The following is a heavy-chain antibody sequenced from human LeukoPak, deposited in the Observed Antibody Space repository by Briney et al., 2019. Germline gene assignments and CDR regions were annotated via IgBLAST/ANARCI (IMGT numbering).Heavy chain of an antibody. CDR2: INPNSGGT. CDR3: ARGWADSSGWYF. J-gene: IGHJ4*02. V-gene: IGHV1-2*02. CDR1: GYIFTGYY. Sequence: ASVKVSCKASGYIFTGYYMHWVRQAPGQGLEWMGWINPNSGGTNYAQKFQGRVTMTRDTSISTAYMELSRLRSDDTAVYYCARGWADSSGWYFWGQGTLVTVSS. D-gene: IGHD6-19*01.